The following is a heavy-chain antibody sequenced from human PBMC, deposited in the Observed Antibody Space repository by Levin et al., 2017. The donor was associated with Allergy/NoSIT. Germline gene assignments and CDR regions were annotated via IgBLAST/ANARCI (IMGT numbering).Heavy chain of an antibody. J-gene: IGHJ6*03. V-gene: IGHV3-7*04. Sequence: AGGSLRLSCAASGFTFSSYWMGWVRQAPGKGLEWVASIKQDGSEKYYVDSVKGRFTISRDNAKNSLYLQMNSLRAEDTAVFYCAREDGSSSWAYYYYYYMDVWGKGTTVTVSS. CDR1: GFTFSSYW. CDR2: IKQDGSEK. CDR3: AREDGSSSWAYYYYYYMDV. D-gene: IGHD6-13*01.